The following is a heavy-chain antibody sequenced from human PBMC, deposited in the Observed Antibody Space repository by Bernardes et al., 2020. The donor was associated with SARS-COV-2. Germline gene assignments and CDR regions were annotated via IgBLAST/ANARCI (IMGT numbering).Heavy chain of an antibody. CDR1: GFTFSSYT. J-gene: IGHJ4*02. D-gene: IGHD4-17*01. V-gene: IGHV3-74*01. Sequence: GGSLRLSCAASGFTFSSYTMNWVRQAPGKGLEWVSRINSAGSSITYADSVKGRFTISRDNAKNTLYLQLNSLRTEDTAVYYCVRGPSGDYGRFEYWGQGILVIVSS. CDR3: VRGPSGDYGRFEY. CDR2: INSAGSSI.